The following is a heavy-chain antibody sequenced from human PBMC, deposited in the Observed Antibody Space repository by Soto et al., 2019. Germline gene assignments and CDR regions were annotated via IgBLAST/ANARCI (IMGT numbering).Heavy chain of an antibody. CDR1: GASVSSTYW. J-gene: IGHJ4*02. D-gene: IGHD6-13*01. Sequence: SETLSLTCAVSGASVSSTYWWSWVRQPPGKGPEWIGEINRRGSANYNPSLKSRVTMSLDISKSQFSLRLTSVTAADTAVYFCARYNAASGTYYFDYWGRGALVTVSS. V-gene: IGHV4-4*02. CDR3: ARYNAASGTYYFDY. CDR2: INRRGSA.